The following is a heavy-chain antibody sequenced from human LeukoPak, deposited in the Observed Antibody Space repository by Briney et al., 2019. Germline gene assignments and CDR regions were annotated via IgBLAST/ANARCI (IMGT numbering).Heavy chain of an antibody. D-gene: IGHD3-22*01. V-gene: IGHV3-7*01. J-gene: IGHJ4*02. CDR2: IKQDGSEK. CDR1: GFTFSRYW. Sequence: GGSLRLSCTASGFTFSRYWMSWVRQAPGKGLEWVANIKQDGSEKYYVDSVKGRFTISRDNAKNSLYLQMNSLRAEDTAVYYCARDQFSGYDSSGSPFDYWGQGTLVTVSS. CDR3: ARDQFSGYDSSGSPFDY.